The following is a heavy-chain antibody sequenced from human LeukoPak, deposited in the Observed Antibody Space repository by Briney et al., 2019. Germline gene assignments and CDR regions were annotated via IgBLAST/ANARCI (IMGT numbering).Heavy chain of an antibody. CDR2: INPNSGGT. CDR3: ARDGRDISSWQGTFDY. CDR1: GYTFTGYY. V-gene: IGHV1-2*02. J-gene: IGHJ4*02. D-gene: IGHD6-13*01. Sequence: GASVKVSCKASGYTFTGYYMHWVRQAPGQGLEWMGWINPNSGGTNYAQKFQGRVTMTRDTSISTAYMELSRLRSDDTAVYYCARDGRDISSWQGTFDYWGQGTLVTVSS.